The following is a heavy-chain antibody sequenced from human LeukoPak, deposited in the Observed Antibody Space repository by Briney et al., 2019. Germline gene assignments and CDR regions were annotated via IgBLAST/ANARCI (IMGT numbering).Heavy chain of an antibody. CDR3: ARLPKYSRPLDY. D-gene: IGHD6-6*01. CDR1: GYTFTSYG. Sequence: GASVKVSCKASGYTFTSYGISWVRQAPGQGLEWMGWISAYNGNTNYAQKLQGRATMTTDTSTSTAYMELSSLRSEDTAVYYCARLPKYSRPLDYWGQGTLVTVSS. CDR2: ISAYNGNT. V-gene: IGHV1-18*01. J-gene: IGHJ4*02.